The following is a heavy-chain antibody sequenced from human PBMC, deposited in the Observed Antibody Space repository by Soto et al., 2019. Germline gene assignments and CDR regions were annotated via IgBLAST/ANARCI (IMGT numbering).Heavy chain of an antibody. D-gene: IGHD3-9*01. J-gene: IGHJ4*02. Sequence: EVYLVESGGGLVKPGGALRLSCAASGFTFSDAWMIWVRQAPGKGLEWVGRIKSKTDGGTRDYAAPVKGRVTISRDDSKNTLYLQMNSLKTEDTAVYYCTCLHYDILTGSKWHYFDYWGQGTLVTVSS. CDR3: TCLHYDILTGSKWHYFDY. V-gene: IGHV3-15*01. CDR1: GFTFSDAW. CDR2: IKSKTDGGTR.